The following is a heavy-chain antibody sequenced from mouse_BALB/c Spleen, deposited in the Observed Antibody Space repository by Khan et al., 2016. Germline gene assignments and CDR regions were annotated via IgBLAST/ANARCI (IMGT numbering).Heavy chain of an antibody. J-gene: IGHJ3*01. V-gene: IGHV5-12*02. CDR1: GFTFSDYY. CDR2: ISNGGGST. CDR3: TRSTPWFVY. Sequence: EVQLQESGGGLVQPGGSVKLSCTTSGFTFSDYYMHWVRQTPVKRLEWVAYISNGGGSTYYPDTVKGRSTIPRDNAKNTLYLQMSRLKAEDPDMYFCTRSTPWFVYWGQGTLVTVSA.